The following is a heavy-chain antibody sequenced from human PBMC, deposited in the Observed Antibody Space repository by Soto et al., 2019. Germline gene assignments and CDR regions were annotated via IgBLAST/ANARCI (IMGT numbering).Heavy chain of an antibody. J-gene: IGHJ6*03. CDR3: AKADTVTTAYYYYMDV. D-gene: IGHD4-17*01. Sequence: PGGSLRLSCAASGFTFSSYAMSWVRQAPGKGLEWVSAISGSGGSTYYADSVKGRFTISRDNSKNTLYLQMNSLRAEDTAVYYCAKADTVTTAYYYYMDVWGKGTTVTVSS. V-gene: IGHV3-23*01. CDR1: GFTFSSYA. CDR2: ISGSGGST.